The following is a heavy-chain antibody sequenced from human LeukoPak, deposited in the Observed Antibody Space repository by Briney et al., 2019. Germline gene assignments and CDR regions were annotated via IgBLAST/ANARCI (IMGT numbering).Heavy chain of an antibody. CDR2: ISSSSTYT. J-gene: IGHJ4*02. CDR3: ARETVSGTV. CDR1: GFTVSGNY. Sequence: GGSLRLSCAASGFTVSGNYMSWVRQAPGKGLEWVSSISSSSTYTKYADSVKGRFAISRDNAKNSLYLQMNSLRTEDTAVYYCARETVSGTVWGQGTLVTVSS. V-gene: IGHV3-11*06. D-gene: IGHD6-19*01.